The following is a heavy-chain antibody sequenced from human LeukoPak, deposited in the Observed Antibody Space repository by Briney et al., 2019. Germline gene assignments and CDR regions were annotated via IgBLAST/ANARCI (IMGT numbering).Heavy chain of an antibody. CDR3: AREDKAVAALD. CDR1: GGSISSSSYY. V-gene: IGHV4-39*07. J-gene: IGHJ4*02. Sequence: SETLSLTCTVSGGSISSSSYYWGWIRQPPGKGLEWIGSIYYSGSTYYNPSLKSRVTISVDTSKNQFSLKLSSVTAADTAVYYCAREDKAVAALDWGQGTLVTVSS. CDR2: IYYSGST. D-gene: IGHD6-19*01.